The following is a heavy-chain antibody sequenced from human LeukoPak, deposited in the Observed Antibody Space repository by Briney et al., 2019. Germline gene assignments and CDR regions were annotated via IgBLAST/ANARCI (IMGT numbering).Heavy chain of an antibody. V-gene: IGHV4-34*01. CDR3: ARATRPKYSGSYYYFDY. CDR2: INHNGST. D-gene: IGHD1-26*01. J-gene: IGHJ4*02. CDR1: GGSFSGYY. Sequence: SETLSLTCAVYGGSFSGYYWSWIRQPPGKGLEWIGEINHNGSTNYNPSLKSRVTISVDTSKNQFSLKLSSVTAADTAVYYCARATRPKYSGSYYYFDYWGQGTLVTVSS.